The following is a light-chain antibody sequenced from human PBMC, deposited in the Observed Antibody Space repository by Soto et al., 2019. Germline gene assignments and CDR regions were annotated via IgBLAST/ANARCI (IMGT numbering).Light chain of an antibody. V-gene: IGKV3D-7*01. CDR3: QQYHDFPLT. CDR1: QGVSSSY. Sequence: PGDSVTLPCRASQGVSSSYLTWYQQKPGQAPRLLIHGASPRATGIAARFSGSGSGTDFRLTISSLQPEDFATYYCQQYHDFPLTFGQGTRLEIK. CDR2: GAS. J-gene: IGKJ5*01.